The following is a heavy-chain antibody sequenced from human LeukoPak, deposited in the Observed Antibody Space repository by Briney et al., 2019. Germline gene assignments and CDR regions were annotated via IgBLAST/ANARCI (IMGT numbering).Heavy chain of an antibody. Sequence: PGRSLRLSCAASGFTFDDYAMHWVRQAPGKGLEWVSGISWNSGSIGYADSVKGRFTISRGNAKNSLYLQMNSLRAEDTALYYCAKDIGLYYGGFDYWGQRTLVTVSS. V-gene: IGHV3-9*01. D-gene: IGHD4-23*01. CDR1: GFTFDDYA. J-gene: IGHJ4*02. CDR3: AKDIGLYYGGFDY. CDR2: ISWNSGSI.